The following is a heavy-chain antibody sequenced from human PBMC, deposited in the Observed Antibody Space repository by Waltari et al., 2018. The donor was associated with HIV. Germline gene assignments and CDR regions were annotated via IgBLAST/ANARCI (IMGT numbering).Heavy chain of an antibody. CDR3: AKAVRYQLLYYAMDV. Sequence: EVQLLESGGGLVQPGGSLRLSCAGSGLTFRSYAMSWVRQAPGKGLEWFSVCSAGGKTTHYAASVKGRFTIARDESNNTLYLQMNSLRAEDTAVYYCAKAVRYQLLYYAMDVWGQGTTVTVSS. J-gene: IGHJ6*02. CDR2: CSAGGKTT. V-gene: IGHV3-23*01. D-gene: IGHD2-2*01. CDR1: GLTFRSYA.